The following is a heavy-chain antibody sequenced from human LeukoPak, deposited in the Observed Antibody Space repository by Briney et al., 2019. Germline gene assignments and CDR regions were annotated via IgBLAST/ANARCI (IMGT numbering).Heavy chain of an antibody. CDR3: ARMGGIAVAESGAYYFDY. CDR1: GYTFTGYY. V-gene: IGHV1-2*02. J-gene: IGHJ4*02. D-gene: IGHD6-19*01. CDR2: INPSSGGT. Sequence: GASVKVSCKASGYTFTGYYMHWVRQAPGQGLEWMGWINPSSGGTNYAQKFQGRVTMTRDTSISTAYMELSRLRSDDTAVYYCARMGGIAVAESGAYYFDYWGQGTLVTVSS.